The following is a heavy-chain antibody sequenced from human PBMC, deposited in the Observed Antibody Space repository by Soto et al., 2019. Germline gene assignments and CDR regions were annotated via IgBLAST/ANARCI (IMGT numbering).Heavy chain of an antibody. Sequence: GASLKISCNGSGYSFTSYWIGWVRQIPGKGLELMGIIYPGDSDTSYSPYFQGQVTISADKSISTAYLQWSSLKASDTAMYYCARPAYSNYGGYYYGMDVWGQGTTVTAP. J-gene: IGHJ6*02. V-gene: IGHV5-51*01. CDR3: ARPAYSNYGGYYYGMDV. CDR2: IYPGDSDT. D-gene: IGHD4-4*01. CDR1: GYSFTSYW.